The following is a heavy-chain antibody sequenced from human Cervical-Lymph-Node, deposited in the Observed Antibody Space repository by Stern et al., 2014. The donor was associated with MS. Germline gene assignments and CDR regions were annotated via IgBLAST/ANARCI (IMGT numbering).Heavy chain of an antibody. J-gene: IGHJ4*02. V-gene: IGHV7-4-1*02. D-gene: IGHD5-18*01. CDR2: IYTSTGRP. CDR1: GYTFMNYG. CDR3: ARVLDTSMIRGNYYFDS. Sequence: DQLVESGSELKKPGASVRVTCKASGYTFMNYGINWVRQAPGQGLEWMGWIYTSTGRPTYAQDFIGRLGFSLDFSVSRAYRDLSSLHTEDTAVYYCARVLDTSMIRGNYYFDSWGQGTLVTFSS.